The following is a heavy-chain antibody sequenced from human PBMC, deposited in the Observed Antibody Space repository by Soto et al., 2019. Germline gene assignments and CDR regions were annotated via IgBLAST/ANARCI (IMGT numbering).Heavy chain of an antibody. CDR3: VKDGEAYNGVWDYFDH. D-gene: IGHD3-16*01. V-gene: IGHV3-23*01. CDR1: GFTFRNYA. CDR2: ISGGGDET. J-gene: IGHJ4*02. Sequence: EVQLLESGGGLVQSGGSLRLSCAASGFTFRNYAMTWVRQAPGKGLEWVSGISGGGDETYNADSVKGRFIISSDNSKNTLYQQMNSLRAEDTAIYYCVKDGEAYNGVWDYFDHWGQGTLITVSS.